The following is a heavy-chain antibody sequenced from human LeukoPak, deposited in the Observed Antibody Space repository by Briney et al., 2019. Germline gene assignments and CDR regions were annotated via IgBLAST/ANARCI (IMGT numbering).Heavy chain of an antibody. CDR3: ARLNLHYDFWSGPSDY. Sequence: GASVKVSCKASGYTFTSYGISWVRQAPGQGLEWMGWISAYNGNTNYTQKLQGRVTMTTDTSTSTAYMELRSLRSDDTAVYYCARLNLHYDFWSGPSDYWGQGTLVTVSP. CDR2: ISAYNGNT. J-gene: IGHJ4*02. CDR1: GYTFTSYG. V-gene: IGHV1-18*01. D-gene: IGHD3-3*01.